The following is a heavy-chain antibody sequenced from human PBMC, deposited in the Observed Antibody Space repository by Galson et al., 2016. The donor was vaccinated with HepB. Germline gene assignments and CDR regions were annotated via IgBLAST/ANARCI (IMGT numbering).Heavy chain of an antibody. D-gene: IGHD5-18*01. CDR2: ISFDGSYK. J-gene: IGHJ6*04. Sequence: SLRLSCAASGFTFSSYGVHWVRQAPGKGPEWVAVISFDGSYKYYADSVKGRFTISRDNSKNTIYLQMSSLRAEDTAVYYCAKTTAMVAYYYYGMDVWGKGTTVTVSS. V-gene: IGHV3-30*18. CDR3: AKTTAMVAYYYYGMDV. CDR1: GFTFSSYG.